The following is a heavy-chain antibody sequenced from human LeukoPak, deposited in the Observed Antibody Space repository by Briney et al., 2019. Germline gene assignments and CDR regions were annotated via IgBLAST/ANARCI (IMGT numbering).Heavy chain of an antibody. D-gene: IGHD3-10*01. CDR1: GYTFTSYA. J-gene: IGHJ4*02. CDR2: INTNTGNP. Sequence: ASVKVSCKASGYTFTSYAMNWVRQAPGQGLEWMGWINTNTGNPTYAPGFTGRFVFSLDTSVSTAYLQISSLKAEDTAVYYCARVHHYYGSGSYYSAGYWGQGTLVTVSS. CDR3: ARVHHYYGSGSYYSAGY. V-gene: IGHV7-4-1*02.